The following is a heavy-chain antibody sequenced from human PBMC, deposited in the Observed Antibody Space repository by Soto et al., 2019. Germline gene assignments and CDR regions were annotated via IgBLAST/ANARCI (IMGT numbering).Heavy chain of an antibody. CDR2: IRSKANSYAT. CDR1: GFTFSGSA. CDR3: TSYTDSSGYYYYYGMDV. V-gene: IGHV3-73*01. J-gene: IGHJ6*02. D-gene: IGHD3-22*01. Sequence: EVQLVESGGGLVQPGGSLKLSCAASGFTFSGSAMHWVRQASGKGLEWVGRIRSKANSYATAYAASVKGRFTISRDDSKNTAYLKMNSLKTEDTAVYYCTSYTDSSGYYYYYGMDVWGQGTTVTVSS.